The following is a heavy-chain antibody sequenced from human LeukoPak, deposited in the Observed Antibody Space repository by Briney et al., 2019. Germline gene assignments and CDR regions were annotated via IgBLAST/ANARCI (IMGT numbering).Heavy chain of an antibody. D-gene: IGHD2-21*01. CDR2: IKSKADGETS. V-gene: IGHV3-15*01. CDR3: TTDLGWGIPWWKGSTAV. Sequence: PGGSLILFCAASGFIFNNAWMSWVRQAPGKGLEWVGRIKSKADGETSHYAAFVKGRFTISRDDSKNSLFLQVTSLKTEATAIYYCTTDLGWGIPWWKGSTAVWGQGTTVTVSS. J-gene: IGHJ6*02. CDR1: GFIFNNAW.